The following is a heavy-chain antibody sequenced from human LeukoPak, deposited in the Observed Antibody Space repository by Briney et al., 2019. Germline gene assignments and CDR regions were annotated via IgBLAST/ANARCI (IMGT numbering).Heavy chain of an antibody. D-gene: IGHD5-24*01. CDR2: ILPIFDMA. CDR1: GGTFSTYA. V-gene: IGHV1-69*04. Sequence: ASVKVSRKASGGTFSTYAITWVRQAPGQGLEWMGRILPIFDMANYAQKFQGRVTITADKSTRTAYMELSSLRSDDTAVYYCARDGGWLQTQNHYYYHGMDVWGQGTTVTVSS. J-gene: IGHJ6*02. CDR3: ARDGGWLQTQNHYYYHGMDV.